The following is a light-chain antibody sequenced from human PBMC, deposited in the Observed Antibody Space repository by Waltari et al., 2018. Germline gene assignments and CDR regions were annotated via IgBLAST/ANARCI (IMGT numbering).Light chain of an antibody. CDR1: QSFSNA. V-gene: IGKV1-5*03. CDR3: QQYATYPRT. J-gene: IGKJ1*01. Sequence: DIQMTQSPSTLSASVGDRVTITCRASQSFSNALAWYQQKPGKAPKLLIYRASTLEMGVPSRFSGSGSGKDFILTISSLQPDDFATYYCQQYATYPRTFAQGTKVEVK. CDR2: RAS.